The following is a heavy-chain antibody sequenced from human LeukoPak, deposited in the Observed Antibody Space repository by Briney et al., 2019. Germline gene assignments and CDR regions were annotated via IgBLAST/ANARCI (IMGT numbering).Heavy chain of an antibody. Sequence: GGSLRLSCAASGFTFGAYAMTWVRQAPGQGLHWVANINHDGTDKNYADSVKGRFTISRDNAKRSVFLQMNSLRAEDTGLYYCAREDWGPRFDPRGQGTLVTVSS. V-gene: IGHV3-7*05. CDR3: AREDWGPRFDP. CDR1: GFTFGAYA. CDR2: INHDGTDK. J-gene: IGHJ5*02. D-gene: IGHD7-27*01.